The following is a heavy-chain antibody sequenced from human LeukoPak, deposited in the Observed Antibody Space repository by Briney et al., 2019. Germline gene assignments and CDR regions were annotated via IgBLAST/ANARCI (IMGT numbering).Heavy chain of an antibody. CDR2: INAGNGNT. J-gene: IGHJ4*02. Sequence: ASVTVSCKASGYTFTSYAMHWVRQAPGQRLAWMGWINAGNGNTKYSQKFQGRVTITRDTSASTAYMELSSLRSEDTAVYYCARDPGRFFPSSTIDYWGQGTLVTVSS. V-gene: IGHV1-3*01. D-gene: IGHD6-13*01. CDR1: GYTFTSYA. CDR3: ARDPGRFFPSSTIDY.